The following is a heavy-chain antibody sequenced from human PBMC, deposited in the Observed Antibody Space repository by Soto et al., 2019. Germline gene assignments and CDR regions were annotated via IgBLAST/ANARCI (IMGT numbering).Heavy chain of an antibody. J-gene: IGHJ5*02. D-gene: IGHD1-1*01. V-gene: IGHV3-53*01. Sequence: EVQVVESGGGLIQPGGSLRLSCAASGFNVAGNYMSWVRQAPGKGLEWVSTMYSGGNAYYEDSVRGRFIISTDNTSNTPYLQLNSLKTEDTAVYHCARGLHKTGWYSYNGFDPWGQGTLVTVSS. CDR3: ARGLHKTGWYSYNGFDP. CDR1: GFNVAGNY. CDR2: MYSGGNA.